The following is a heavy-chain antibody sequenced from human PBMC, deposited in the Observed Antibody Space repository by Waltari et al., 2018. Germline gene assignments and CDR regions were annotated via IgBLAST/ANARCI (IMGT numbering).Heavy chain of an antibody. CDR3: AKGGKYSSSSWAFDI. Sequence: QVQLVESGGGVVQPGGSLRLSCAASGFTFSSYGMHWVRQAPGKGLEWVAFIRYDGNNKYYADSVKGRFTISRDNSKNPLYLQMNSLRAEDTAVYYCAKGGKYSSSSWAFDIWGQGTMVTVSS. V-gene: IGHV3-30*02. D-gene: IGHD6-6*01. CDR2: IRYDGNNK. J-gene: IGHJ3*02. CDR1: GFTFSSYG.